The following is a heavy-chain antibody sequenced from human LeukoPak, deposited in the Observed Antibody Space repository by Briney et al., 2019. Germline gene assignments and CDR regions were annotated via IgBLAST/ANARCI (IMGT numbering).Heavy chain of an antibody. CDR2: IYPGDSDT. CDR1: GYSFTSYW. CDR3: ARLGVYGGYVFDY. V-gene: IGHV5-51*01. D-gene: IGHD5-12*01. Sequence: GASLQISCKGSGYSFTSYWIGWVRQMPGKGLEWMGIIYPGDSDTRYSPSFQGQVTISAVKSISTAYLQWSSLKASDTAMYYCARLGVYGGYVFDYWGQGTLVTVSS. J-gene: IGHJ4*02.